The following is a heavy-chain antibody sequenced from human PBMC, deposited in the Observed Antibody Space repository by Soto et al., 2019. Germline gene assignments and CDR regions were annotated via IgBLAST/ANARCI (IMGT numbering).Heavy chain of an antibody. CDR3: ARVRQLIAYFYYYMDA. J-gene: IGHJ6*03. CDR1: GYTFTNYG. V-gene: IGHV1-18*01. Sequence: QVLLLQSGAEVKKPGASVKVSCKASGYTFTNYGITWVRQAPGQGLEWMGWISAYNGDTHYTQRLQGRVTMTTDTSTSTAYMELRGLRYEDTAVYYWARVRQLIAYFYYYMDAWGKGTTVTVSS. D-gene: IGHD6-6*01. CDR2: ISAYNGDT.